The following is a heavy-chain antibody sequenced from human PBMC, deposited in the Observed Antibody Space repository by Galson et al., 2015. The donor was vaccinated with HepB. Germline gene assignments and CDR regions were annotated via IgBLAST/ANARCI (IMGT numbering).Heavy chain of an antibody. CDR2: INEHGSRV. V-gene: IGHV3-74*01. CDR3: SKDTFGPDDT. D-gene: IGHD3-10*01. J-gene: IGHJ5*02. Sequence: SLRLSCAASGFNFSRFAMHWVRQAPGKGLVWVSRINEHGSRVDYADFAEGRFTIFRDNAKNTLHLQMNSLTAEDTAVYYCSKDTFGPDDTWGQGTLVTVSS. CDR1: GFNFSRFA.